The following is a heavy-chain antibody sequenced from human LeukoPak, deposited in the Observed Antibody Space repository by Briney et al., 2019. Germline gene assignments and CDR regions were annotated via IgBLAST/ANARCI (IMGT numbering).Heavy chain of an antibody. J-gene: IGHJ6*02. D-gene: IGHD2-2*02. CDR1: GGSISNYY. Sequence: SETLSLTCTVSGGSISNYYWSWIRQPPGKGLEWIGYIYYSGSTNYNPSLKSRVIISVDTSKNQFSLKLSSVTAADTAVYYCASPDCSSTSCYIWYYGMDVWGQGTTVTVSS. CDR3: ASPDCSSTSCYIWYYGMDV. V-gene: IGHV4-59*08. CDR2: IYYSGST.